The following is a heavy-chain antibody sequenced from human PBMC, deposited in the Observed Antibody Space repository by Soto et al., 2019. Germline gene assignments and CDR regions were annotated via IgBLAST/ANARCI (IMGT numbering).Heavy chain of an antibody. CDR1: GFTFSSYA. J-gene: IGHJ4*02. CDR3: VRFLEWLSYFDY. Sequence: GVLRLSCAASGFTFSSYAMHWVRQAPGKGLEWVAVISYDGSNKYYADSVKGRFTISRDNSKNTLYLQMNSLRAEDTAVYYCVRFLEWLSYFDYWGQGTLVTVSS. V-gene: IGHV3-30-3*01. D-gene: IGHD3-3*01. CDR2: ISYDGSNK.